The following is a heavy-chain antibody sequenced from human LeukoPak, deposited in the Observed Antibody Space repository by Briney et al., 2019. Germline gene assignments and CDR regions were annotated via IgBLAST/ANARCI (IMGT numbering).Heavy chain of an antibody. CDR1: VASISDSSYF. V-gene: IGHV4-39*01. J-gene: IGHJ4*02. CDR2: VYYTGKT. Sequence: SETLSLTCTVSVASISDSSYFWGWIRQPPGKGLEWIGSVYYTGKTYNKPSLKSRVTISVDTSKNQFSLKLSSVTAADTAVYFCARNIYCDSDCYSPTLKGFDFWGQGTLVTVSS. D-gene: IGHD2-21*02. CDR3: ARNIYCDSDCYSPTLKGFDF.